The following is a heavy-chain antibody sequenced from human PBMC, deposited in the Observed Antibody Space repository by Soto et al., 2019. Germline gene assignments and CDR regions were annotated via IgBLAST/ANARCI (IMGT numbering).Heavy chain of an antibody. CDR1: GFSLSTNGVR. Sequence: SGPTLVNPTQTLTLTCTFSGFSLSTNGVRVGWIRQPPGMALEWLAIISWNDEKHYSSSLKNRLTITKDTSKNQVVLTMTNMDPVDTATYYCAHRRVWSSDWYDWFEPWGQGMLVTVSS. CDR3: AHRRVWSSDWYDWFEP. CDR2: ISWNDEK. V-gene: IGHV2-5*01. D-gene: IGHD6-19*01. J-gene: IGHJ5*02.